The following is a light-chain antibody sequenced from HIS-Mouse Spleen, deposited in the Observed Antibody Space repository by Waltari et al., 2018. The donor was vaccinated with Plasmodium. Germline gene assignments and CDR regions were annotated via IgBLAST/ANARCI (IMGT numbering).Light chain of an antibody. V-gene: IGLV2-14*01. J-gene: IGLJ2*01. CDR1: SSDVGGYHY. CDR2: EVS. Sequence: QSALTQPASVSGSPGPSIPIPCTGTSSDVGGYHYVSWYQQHPGKAPKLMIYEVSNRPSGVSNRFSGSKSGNTASLTISGLQAEDEADYYCSSYTSSSTVVFGGGTKLTVL. CDR3: SSYTSSSTVV.